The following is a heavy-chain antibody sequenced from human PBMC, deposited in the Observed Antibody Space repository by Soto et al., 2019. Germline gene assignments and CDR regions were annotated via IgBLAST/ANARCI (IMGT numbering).Heavy chain of an antibody. J-gene: IGHJ6*02. Sequence: ASVKVSCKASGGTFSSYAISWVRQAPGQGLEWMGGIIPIFGTANYAQKFQGRVTITADESTSTAYMELSSLRSEDTAVYYCARAIAVAGTAYYYYGMDVWGQGTTVTVSS. V-gene: IGHV1-69*13. D-gene: IGHD6-19*01. CDR3: ARAIAVAGTAYYYYGMDV. CDR2: IIPIFGTA. CDR1: GGTFSSYA.